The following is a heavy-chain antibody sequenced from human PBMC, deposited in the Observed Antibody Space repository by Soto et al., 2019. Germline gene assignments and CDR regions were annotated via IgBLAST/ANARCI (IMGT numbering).Heavy chain of an antibody. CDR3: ARSLGSYYGGFDY. Sequence: AGGSLSLSCAASGFTFSSYDMHWVRQATGKGLEWVSAIGTAGDTYYPGSVKGRFTISRENAKNSLYLQMNSLRAGDTAVYYCARSLGSYYGGFDYWGQGTLVTVSS. V-gene: IGHV3-13*01. CDR1: GFTFSSYD. J-gene: IGHJ4*02. CDR2: IGTAGDT. D-gene: IGHD1-26*01.